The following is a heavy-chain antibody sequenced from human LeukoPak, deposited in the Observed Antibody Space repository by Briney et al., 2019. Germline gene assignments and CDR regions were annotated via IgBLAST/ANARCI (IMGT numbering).Heavy chain of an antibody. CDR2: VSTNDGNT. CDR3: TRAPPGMTMMTDY. D-gene: IGHD3-22*01. Sequence: ASVTVSCTASGYTFTNYHIAWVRQAPGQGLEWMGWVSTNDGNTVYAQRLQGRVTMTTDTSTSVAYMELRSLTSDDTAVYYCTRAPPGMTMMTDYWGQGTLVTVSS. V-gene: IGHV1-18*01. CDR1: GYTFTNYH. J-gene: IGHJ4*02.